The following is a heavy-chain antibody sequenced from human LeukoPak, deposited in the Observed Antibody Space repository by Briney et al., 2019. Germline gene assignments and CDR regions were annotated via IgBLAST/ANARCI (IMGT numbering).Heavy chain of an antibody. V-gene: IGHV3-53*01. J-gene: IGHJ4*02. D-gene: IGHD2-2*01. CDR1: GFTVSSNY. CDR2: IYSGGST. Sequence: GGSLRLSCAASGFTVSSNYMSWVRQAPGKGLEWVSVIYSGGSTYYADSVKGRFTISRDNSKNTLYLQMNSLRAEDTAVYYCASRVIVVVPAARDYWGQGTLVTVSS. CDR3: ASRVIVVVPAARDY.